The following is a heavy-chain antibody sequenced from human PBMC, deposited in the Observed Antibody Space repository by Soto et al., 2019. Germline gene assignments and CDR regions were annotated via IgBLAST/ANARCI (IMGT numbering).Heavy chain of an antibody. D-gene: IGHD3-22*01. CDR1: GYSFAGYW. Sequence: GAALKISCKGSGYSFAGYWITWVRQKPGKGIEWMGRIDPSDSQTYYSPSFRGHVTISATKSITTVFLQWSSLRASDTAMYYCARQIYDSDTGPNFQYYFDSWGQGTPVTVSS. J-gene: IGHJ4*02. CDR2: IDPSDSQT. V-gene: IGHV5-10-1*01. CDR3: ARQIYDSDTGPNFQYYFDS.